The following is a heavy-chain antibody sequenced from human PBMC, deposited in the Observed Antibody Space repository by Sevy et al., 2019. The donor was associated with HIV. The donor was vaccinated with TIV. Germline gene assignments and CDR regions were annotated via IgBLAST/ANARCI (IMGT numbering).Heavy chain of an antibody. Sequence: GGSLRLSCAASGFTVSSNYMSWVRQAPGKGLEWVSVIYSGGSTYYADSVKGRFTISRDNSKNTLFLQMNSLRTEDTAVYYCARGPGVVAVAALNWFDPWGQGTLVTVSS. CDR3: ARGPGVVAVAALNWFDP. CDR2: IYSGGST. V-gene: IGHV3-53*05. CDR1: GFTVSSNY. J-gene: IGHJ5*02. D-gene: IGHD2-15*01.